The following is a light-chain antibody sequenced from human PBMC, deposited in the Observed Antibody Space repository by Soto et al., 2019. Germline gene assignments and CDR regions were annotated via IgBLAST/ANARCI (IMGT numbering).Light chain of an antibody. CDR1: SSDVGGYDY. J-gene: IGLJ2*01. Sequence: QSALTQPRSVSGSPGQSVTISCTGTSSDVGGYDYVSWYQQHPDKAPKLIIFDVTKRPSGVPDHFSGSKSGNTASLTISGLQAEDEADYYCCSYAGNYTLIFGGGTKVTVL. CDR3: CSYAGNYTLI. CDR2: DVT. V-gene: IGLV2-11*01.